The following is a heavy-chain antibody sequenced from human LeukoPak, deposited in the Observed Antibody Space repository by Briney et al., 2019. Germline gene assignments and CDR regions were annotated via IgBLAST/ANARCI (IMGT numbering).Heavy chain of an antibody. CDR1: GFTFSRHD. Sequence: GGSLRLSCAASGFTFSRHDMNGVRQAPGKGLEWVAVISYDGSNKYYADSVKGRFTISRDNSKNTLYLQMNSLRTEDTAVYYCAKGVSSSWSNDAFDIWGQGTMVTVSS. V-gene: IGHV3-30*18. CDR2: ISYDGSNK. D-gene: IGHD6-13*01. CDR3: AKGVSSSWSNDAFDI. J-gene: IGHJ3*02.